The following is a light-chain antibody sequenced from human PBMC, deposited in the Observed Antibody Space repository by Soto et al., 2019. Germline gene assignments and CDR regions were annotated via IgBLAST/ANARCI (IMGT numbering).Light chain of an antibody. Sequence: DIQMTQSPSSVSAFVGDSVTITCRASQGITSWLAWYQQKPGKAPELLIYAASSLQSGVPSRFSGSGSGTDFTLTISSLQPEESATYDCQQAATFPLIFGGGTKVEIK. CDR2: AAS. CDR3: QQAATFPLI. J-gene: IGKJ4*01. V-gene: IGKV1-12*01. CDR1: QGITSW.